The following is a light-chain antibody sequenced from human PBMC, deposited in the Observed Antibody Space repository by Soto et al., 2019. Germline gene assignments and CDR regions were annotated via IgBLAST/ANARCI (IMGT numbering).Light chain of an antibody. J-gene: IGLJ1*01. CDR2: RDS. V-gene: IGLV3-9*01. Sequence: SYELTQPLSVSVALGQTARITCGGNNIGSKNVHLYQQKPGQAPVLVMYRDSNRPSGIPERFSGSNSGNTATLTISRAQAGDEADYYCQVWDSSTSSYVFGTGTKLTVL. CDR3: QVWDSSTSSYV. CDR1: NIGSKN.